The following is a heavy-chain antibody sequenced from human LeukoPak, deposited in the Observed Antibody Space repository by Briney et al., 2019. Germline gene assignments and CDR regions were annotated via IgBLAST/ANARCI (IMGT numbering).Heavy chain of an antibody. J-gene: IGHJ4*02. CDR2: IIPIFGTA. D-gene: IGHD2-15*01. CDR3: ARERGVTRYFDY. Sequence: SVKVSCKASGGTFSSYAISWVRQAPGQGLEWMGGIIPIFGTANYAQKFQGRVTITTDESTSTAYMELRSLRSEDTAVYYCARERGVTRYFDYWGQGTLVTVSS. CDR1: GGTFSSYA. V-gene: IGHV1-69*05.